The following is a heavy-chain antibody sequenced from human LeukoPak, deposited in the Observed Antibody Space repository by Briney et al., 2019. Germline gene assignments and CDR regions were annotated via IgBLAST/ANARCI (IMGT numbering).Heavy chain of an antibody. D-gene: IGHD3-3*01. Sequence: PGGSLRLSCAASGFTFSSYGMHWIRQAPGKGLEWVSYISSSGSTIYYADSVKGRFTISRDNAKNSLYLQMNSLRAEDTAVYYCARGSREITIFGVVTRANWFDPWGQGTLVTVSS. V-gene: IGHV3-48*04. J-gene: IGHJ5*02. CDR3: ARGSREITIFGVVTRANWFDP. CDR1: GFTFSSYG. CDR2: ISSSGSTI.